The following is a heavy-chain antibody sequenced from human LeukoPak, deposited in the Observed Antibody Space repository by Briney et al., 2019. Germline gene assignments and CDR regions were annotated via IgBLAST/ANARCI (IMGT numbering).Heavy chain of an antibody. CDR3: ARQHYDSSGYYLDAFDI. V-gene: IGHV5-51*01. D-gene: IGHD3-22*01. CDR1: GSRFTSYL. CDR2: IYHSDSDT. Sequence: GASLKISCKGSGSRFTSYLIGWGRQIPEKGLEWMGIIYHSDSDTSYSPSFQGQVTISADKSISTAYLQWSSLKASDSAMYYCARQHYDSSGYYLDAFDIWGQGTMVTVSS. J-gene: IGHJ3*02.